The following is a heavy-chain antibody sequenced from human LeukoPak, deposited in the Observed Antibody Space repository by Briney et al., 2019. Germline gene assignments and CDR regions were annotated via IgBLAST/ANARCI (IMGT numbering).Heavy chain of an antibody. CDR1: GFTFSSYW. Sequence: GGSLRLSCAASGFTFSSYWMNWVRQAPGKGLVWVSRIASDGSSTTYADSVKGRFSISRDNAKNTLYLQMNSLRVEDTAVYYCASIIAAAATNWFDPWGQGTLVTVSS. V-gene: IGHV3-74*01. J-gene: IGHJ5*02. CDR2: IASDGSST. CDR3: ASIIAAAATNWFDP. D-gene: IGHD6-25*01.